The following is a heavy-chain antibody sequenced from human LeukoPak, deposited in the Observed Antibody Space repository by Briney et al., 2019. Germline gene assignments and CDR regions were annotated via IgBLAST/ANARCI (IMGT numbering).Heavy chain of an antibody. D-gene: IGHD6-19*01. CDR3: AKVIEGAVAFDY. CDR2: INPSTGGT. CDR1: GYTFTGYY. J-gene: IGHJ4*02. Sequence: ASMKVSCKASGYTFTGYYMHWVRQAPGQGLEYMGRINPSTGGTNYAERFQGRVTMTRDTSISTAYMELSRLRSDDTAVYYCAKVIEGAVAFDYWGQGTLVTVSS. V-gene: IGHV1-2*06.